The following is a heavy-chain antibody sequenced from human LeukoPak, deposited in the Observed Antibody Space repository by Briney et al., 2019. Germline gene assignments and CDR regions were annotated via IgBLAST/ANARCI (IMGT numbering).Heavy chain of an antibody. CDR3: ARDNWNYGSSMDV. CDR1: GGSVSSYY. J-gene: IGHJ6*02. D-gene: IGHD1-7*01. V-gene: IGHV4-59*02. Sequence: SETLSLTCTVSGGSVSSYYWSWIRQPPGKGLEWIGYIYYSGSTNYNPSLKSRVTISVDTSKNQFSLKLSSVTAADTAVYHCARDNWNYGSSMDVWGQGTTVTISS. CDR2: IYYSGST.